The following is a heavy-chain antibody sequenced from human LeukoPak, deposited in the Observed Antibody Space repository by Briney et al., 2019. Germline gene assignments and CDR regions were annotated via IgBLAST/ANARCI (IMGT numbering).Heavy chain of an antibody. CDR3: ARGPMVRGLITYAEYLQH. Sequence: SVKVSCKASGGTFSSFAISWVRQAPGQGLEWMGGIIPIFGTANYAQNFQGRVTITADESTATAYMELSSLKSEDTAVYYCARGPMVRGLITYAEYLQHWGQGTLVTVSS. CDR2: IIPIFGTA. CDR1: GGTFSSFA. D-gene: IGHD3-10*01. J-gene: IGHJ1*01. V-gene: IGHV1-69*01.